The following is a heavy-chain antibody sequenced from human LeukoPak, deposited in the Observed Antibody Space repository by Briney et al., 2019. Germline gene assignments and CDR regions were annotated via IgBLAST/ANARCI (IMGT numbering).Heavy chain of an antibody. CDR1: GGTFSSYA. J-gene: IGHJ4*02. V-gene: IGHV1-69*01. D-gene: IGHD3-22*01. CDR3: ASGYYYDSSGYLTALFDY. Sequence: SVKVSCKASGGTFSSYAISWVRQAPGQGLKWMGGIIPIFGTANYAQKFQGRVTITADESTSTAYMELSSLRSEDTAVYYCASGYYYDSSGYLTALFDYWGQGTLVTVSS. CDR2: IIPIFGTA.